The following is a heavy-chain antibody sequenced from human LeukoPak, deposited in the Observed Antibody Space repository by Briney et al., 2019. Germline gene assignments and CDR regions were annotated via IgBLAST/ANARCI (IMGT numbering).Heavy chain of an antibody. CDR3: AKGGAGHYYGMDV. Sequence: GGSLRLSCAASGFTFSSYGMSGVRQAPGKGLEWVSAISGSGTSTYYADSVKGRFTISRDNSKNTLSLQMNSLRAEDTAVYYCAKGGAGHYYGMDVWGQGTTVTVSS. CDR1: GFTFSSYG. D-gene: IGHD3-16*01. J-gene: IGHJ6*02. V-gene: IGHV3-23*01. CDR2: ISGSGTST.